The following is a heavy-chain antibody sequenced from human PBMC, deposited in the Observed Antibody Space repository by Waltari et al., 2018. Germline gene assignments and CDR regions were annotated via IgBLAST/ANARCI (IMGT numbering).Heavy chain of an antibody. J-gene: IGHJ4*02. CDR1: GGSFSGYY. CDR3: ARGFASKLGAIAAAGTGYFDY. D-gene: IGHD6-13*01. CDR2: INHSGST. V-gene: IGHV4-34*01. Sequence: QVQLQQWGAGLLKPSETLSLTCAVYGGSFSGYYWSWIRQPPGKGLEWIGEINHSGSTNYNPALKRRVTISVDTSKNQVSLKLGSVTAADTAVYYCARGFASKLGAIAAAGTGYFDYWGQGTLVTVSS.